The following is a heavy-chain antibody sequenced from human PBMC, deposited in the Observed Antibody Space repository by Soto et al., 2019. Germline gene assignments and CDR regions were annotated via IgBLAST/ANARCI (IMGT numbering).Heavy chain of an antibody. D-gene: IGHD2-2*01. CDR2: ISAYNGNT. Sequence: QVQLVQSGAEVKKPGASVKVSCKASGYTFTSYGISWVRQAPGQGLEWMGWISAYNGNTNYEQKLQGRVTMTTDTSRGTAYMKLRRLRTGDTAVYYCARDSPHIVVLPAAMLNYYYYGMDVWGQGTTVTVSS. CDR1: GYTFTSYG. V-gene: IGHV1-18*01. J-gene: IGHJ6*02. CDR3: ARDSPHIVVLPAAMLNYYYYGMDV.